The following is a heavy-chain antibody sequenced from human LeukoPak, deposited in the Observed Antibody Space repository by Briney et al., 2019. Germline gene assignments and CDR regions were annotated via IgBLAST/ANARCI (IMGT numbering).Heavy chain of an antibody. V-gene: IGHV3-9*01. CDR2: ISWNSGSI. D-gene: IGHD1-26*01. Sequence: GRSLRLSCAASGFTFDDYAMHWVRQAPGKGLEWVSGISWNSGSIGYADSVKGRFTISRDNAKNSLYLRMNSLRAEDTALYYCAKDLEWELRGWGFDYWGQGTLVTVSS. CDR3: AKDLEWELRGWGFDY. J-gene: IGHJ4*02. CDR1: GFTFDDYA.